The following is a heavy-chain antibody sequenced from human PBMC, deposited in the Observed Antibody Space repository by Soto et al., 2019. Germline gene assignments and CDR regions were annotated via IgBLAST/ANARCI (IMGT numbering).Heavy chain of an antibody. CDR3: ARIVGATPYPDY. D-gene: IGHD1-26*01. CDR2: ISYDGSNK. CDR1: GFTFSSYA. V-gene: IGHV3-30-3*01. Sequence: PGGSLRLSCAASGFTFSSYAMHWVRQAPGKGLERVAVISYDGSNKYYADSVKGRFTISRDNSKNTLYLQMNSLRAEDTAVYYCARIVGATPYPDYWGQGTLVTVSS. J-gene: IGHJ4*02.